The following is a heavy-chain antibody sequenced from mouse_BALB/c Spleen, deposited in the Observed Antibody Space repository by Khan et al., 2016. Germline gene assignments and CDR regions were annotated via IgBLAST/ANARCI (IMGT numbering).Heavy chain of an antibody. D-gene: IGHD2-1*01. V-gene: IGHV11-2*02. CDR3: MRYGGNYWYFDV. CDR1: GVTFSGFW. CDR2: INSDGSAI. Sequence: EVQLLATGGGLVQPGGSRGLSCEGSGVTFSGFWMSWVRQTPGKTLAWIGDINSDGSAINYAPSIKDRFTIFRDNDKSTLYLQMSNVRSEDTATYFCMRYGGNYWYFDVWGAGTTVTVSS. J-gene: IGHJ1*01.